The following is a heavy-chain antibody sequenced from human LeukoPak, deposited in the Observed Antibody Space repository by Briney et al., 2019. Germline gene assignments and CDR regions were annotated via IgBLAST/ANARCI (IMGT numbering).Heavy chain of an antibody. CDR2: IYYSGST. D-gene: IGHD3-3*01. J-gene: IGHJ5*02. CDR1: GGSISSSSYY. Sequence: SETLSLTCTVSGGSISSSSYYWGWTRQPPGKGLEWIGSIYYSGSTYYNPSLKRRVTRSVDTAKNQFSLKLSSVTAADTAVYYCASGVDYDLWSGYYTSWFDPWGQGTLVTVSS. CDR3: ASGVDYDLWSGYYTSWFDP. V-gene: IGHV4-39*01.